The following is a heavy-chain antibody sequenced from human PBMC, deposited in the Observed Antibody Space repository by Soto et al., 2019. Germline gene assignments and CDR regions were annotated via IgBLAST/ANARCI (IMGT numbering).Heavy chain of an antibody. Sequence: ASVKVSCKASGYTFTGYYMHWVRQAPGQGLEWMGWINPNSGGTNYAQKFQGWVTMTRDTSISTAYMELSRLRSDDTAVCYCARGIAAAAARGMDVWGQGTTVTVSS. CDR1: GYTFTGYY. V-gene: IGHV1-2*04. D-gene: IGHD6-13*01. CDR3: ARGIAAAAARGMDV. J-gene: IGHJ6*02. CDR2: INPNSGGT.